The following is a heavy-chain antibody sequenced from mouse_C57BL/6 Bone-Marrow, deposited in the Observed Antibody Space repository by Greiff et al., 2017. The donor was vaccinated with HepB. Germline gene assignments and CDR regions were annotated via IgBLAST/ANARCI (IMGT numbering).Heavy chain of an antibody. Sequence: EVKLMESGGGLVKPGGSLKLSCAASGFTFSSYAMSWVRQTPEKRLEWVATISDGGSYTYYPANVKGRFTISRDNAKNNLYLQMSHLKSEDTAMYYCARGEGLLWFFMDDWGQGTSVTVSS. D-gene: IGHD2-2*01. CDR1: GFTFSSYA. CDR3: ARGEGLLWFFMDD. V-gene: IGHV5-4*03. J-gene: IGHJ4*01. CDR2: ISDGGSYT.